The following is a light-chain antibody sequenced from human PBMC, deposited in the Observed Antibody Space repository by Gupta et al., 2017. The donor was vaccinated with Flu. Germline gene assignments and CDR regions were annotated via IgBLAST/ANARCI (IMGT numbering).Light chain of an antibody. Sequence: SSELTQDPAVSVALGQTVRITCQGDSLRSYYASWYQQKPGQAPVLVIYDKNSRPSGIPDRFSGSRSGNTASLTITGAQAEDEADYYCHSRDSYTNHLRIFGGGTRLTVL. CDR1: SLRSYY. CDR3: HSRDSYTNHLRI. J-gene: IGLJ2*01. CDR2: DKN. V-gene: IGLV3-19*01.